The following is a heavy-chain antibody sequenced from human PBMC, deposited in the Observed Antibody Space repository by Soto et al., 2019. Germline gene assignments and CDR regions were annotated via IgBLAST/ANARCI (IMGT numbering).Heavy chain of an antibody. CDR2: ISSYNGNT. Sequence: QVRLVQSGSEVKNPGASVRVSCKASGYSFTTFAIAWVRQAPGQGLEWLGWISSYNGNTNYAEKFRGRVSLTTDTSTSTAYMELGSLSSDDTAVYYCARDQVFYPSHYAGNWFDPWGQGTLVTVSS. V-gene: IGHV1-18*01. J-gene: IGHJ5*02. D-gene: IGHD2-2*01. CDR1: GYSFTTFA. CDR3: ARDQVFYPSHYAGNWFDP.